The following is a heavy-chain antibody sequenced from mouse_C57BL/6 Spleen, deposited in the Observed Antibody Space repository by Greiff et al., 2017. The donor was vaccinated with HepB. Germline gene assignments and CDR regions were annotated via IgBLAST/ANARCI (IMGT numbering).Heavy chain of an antibody. CDR3: ATYGSSPYYYAMDY. CDR2: ISSGSSTI. V-gene: IGHV5-17*01. Sequence: EVKLVDSGGGLVKPGGSLKLSCAASGFTFSDYGMHWVRQAPEKGLEWVAYISSGSSTIYYADTVKGRFTISRDNAKNTLFLQMTSLRSEDTAMYYCATYGSSPYYYAMDYWGQGTSVTVSS. J-gene: IGHJ4*01. D-gene: IGHD1-1*01. CDR1: GFTFSDYG.